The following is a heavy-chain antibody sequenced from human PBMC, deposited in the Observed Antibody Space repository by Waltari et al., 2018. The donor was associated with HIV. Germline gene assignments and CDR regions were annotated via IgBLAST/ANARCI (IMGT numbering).Heavy chain of an antibody. Sequence: QVHLMQSGDEVKKPGASVTGSGKAYGYTLTDDNLHCVRHAPGQGLEWMAWINPKSGGTNYAQKFQGRVTVTRDTSINTAYMELSSLRADDTAVYYCARVRGEQWLVPEFYYFAMDVWGQGTTVTVSS. D-gene: IGHD6-19*01. V-gene: IGHV1-2*02. CDR2: INPKSGGT. CDR1: GYTLTDDN. CDR3: ARVRGEQWLVPEFYYFAMDV. J-gene: IGHJ6*02.